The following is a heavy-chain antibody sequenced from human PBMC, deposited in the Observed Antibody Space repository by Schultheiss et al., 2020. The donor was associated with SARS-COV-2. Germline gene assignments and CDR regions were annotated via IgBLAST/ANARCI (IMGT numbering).Heavy chain of an antibody. J-gene: IGHJ4*02. D-gene: IGHD2-2*01. CDR3: ASTPRCSSTSCYPLGY. CDR2: IWYDGSKK. V-gene: IGHV3-33*01. CDR1: GFTFSGYG. Sequence: GESLKISCAASGFTFSGYGMHWVRQAPGKGLEWVAVIWYDGSKKYYGDSVKGRFTVSRDNFKNTLDLQMNNLRAEDTAVYYCASTPRCSSTSCYPLGYWGQGTLVTVSS.